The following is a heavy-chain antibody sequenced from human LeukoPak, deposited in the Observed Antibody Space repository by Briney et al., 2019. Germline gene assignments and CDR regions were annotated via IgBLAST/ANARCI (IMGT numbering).Heavy chain of an antibody. Sequence: PGGSLRLSCAASGFTFDIYAMSWVRQAPGKGLEWVSAISGSGGSTYYADSVKGRFTISRDNSKNTLYLQMNSLRAEDTAVYYCAKEVTIFGVADYWGQGTLVTVSS. D-gene: IGHD3-3*01. CDR2: ISGSGGST. V-gene: IGHV3-23*01. CDR1: GFTFDIYA. CDR3: AKEVTIFGVADY. J-gene: IGHJ4*02.